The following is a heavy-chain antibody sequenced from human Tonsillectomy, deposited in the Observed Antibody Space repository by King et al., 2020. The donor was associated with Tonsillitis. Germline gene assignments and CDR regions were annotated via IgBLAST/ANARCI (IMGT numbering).Heavy chain of an antibody. D-gene: IGHD4-17*01. J-gene: IGHJ4*02. Sequence: VQLVQSGGGVVQPGRSLRLSCAASGFTFSNYGMHWVRQAPGKGLEWVAVISYDGSNKHYADSVKGRFTISRDNSKNTLYLQMNSLRADDTAVYYCARWHGDYEDYFDYWGQGTLVTVSS. CDR2: ISYDGSNK. V-gene: IGHV3-33*05. CDR1: GFTFSNYG. CDR3: ARWHGDYEDYFDY.